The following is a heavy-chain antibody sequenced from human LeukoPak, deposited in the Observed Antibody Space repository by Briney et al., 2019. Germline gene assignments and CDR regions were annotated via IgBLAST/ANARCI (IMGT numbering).Heavy chain of an antibody. J-gene: IGHJ4*02. CDR1: GGSISSYY. D-gene: IGHD1-1*01. CDR3: ARDTQRQGFDY. CDR2: IYYSGST. Sequence: PSETLSLTCTVSGGSISSYYWSWIRQPRGKGLEWIGYIYYSGSTNYNPSLKSRVTISVDTSKNQFSLKLSSVTAADTAVYYCARDTQRQGFDYWGQGTLVTVSS. V-gene: IGHV4-59*01.